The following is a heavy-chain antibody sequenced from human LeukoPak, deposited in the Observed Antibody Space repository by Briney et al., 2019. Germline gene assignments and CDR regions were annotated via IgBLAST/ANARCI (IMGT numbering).Heavy chain of an antibody. CDR2: TYYRSKWYN. CDR3: ARDGSVHNGYSSSWAVDY. J-gene: IGHJ4*02. V-gene: IGHV6-1*01. CDR1: GDSVSSNSAA. D-gene: IGHD6-13*01. Sequence: SQTLSLTCAISGDSVSSNSAAWNWIRQSLSRGLEWLGRTYYRSKWYNDYAVSMKSRITINPDTSKNQFSLQLNSVTPEDTAVYYCARDGSVHNGYSSSWAVDYWGQGTLVTVSS.